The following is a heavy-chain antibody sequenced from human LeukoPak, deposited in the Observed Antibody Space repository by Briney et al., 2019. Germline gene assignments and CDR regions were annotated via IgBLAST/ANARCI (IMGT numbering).Heavy chain of an antibody. CDR1: GYSISSGYY. V-gene: IGHV4-38-2*02. CDR2: IYHSGST. Sequence: PSETLSLTCTVSGYSISSGYYWGWIRQPPGKGLEWIGSIYHSGSTYYDPSLKSRVTISVDTSKNQFSLKLSSVTAADTAVYYCARDTYYDFWSGYSTFDYWGQGTLVTVSS. D-gene: IGHD3-3*01. J-gene: IGHJ4*02. CDR3: ARDTYYDFWSGYSTFDY.